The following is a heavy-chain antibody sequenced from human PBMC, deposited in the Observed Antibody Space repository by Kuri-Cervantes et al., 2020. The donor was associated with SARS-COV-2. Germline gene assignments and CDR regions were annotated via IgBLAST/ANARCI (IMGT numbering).Heavy chain of an antibody. D-gene: IGHD4-17*01. J-gene: IGHJ4*02. V-gene: IGHV3-74*01. CDR2: INSDGSNI. Sequence: GGSLRLSCAASGFTFSSYCMHWVRQAPGKGLVWVSRINSDGSNISYADSVKGRFTISRDNAKNTLYLQMNSLRAEDTAVYYCARASVYCDSRPGHFDYWGQGTLVTVSS. CDR1: GFTFSSYC. CDR3: ARASVYCDSRPGHFDY.